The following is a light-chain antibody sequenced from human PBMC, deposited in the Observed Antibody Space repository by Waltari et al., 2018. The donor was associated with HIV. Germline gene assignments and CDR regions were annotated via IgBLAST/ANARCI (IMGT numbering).Light chain of an antibody. Sequence: QSVLTQPPAASGTPGQRVTISCSGRRSTIASNYVYWYHQFPVPPPTLLLSRNNYRPSGVPDRISGSKSGTAAYLAISGLRSEDEADYYCVAWDDTLSALFFGGGTKLTVL. CDR1: RSTIASNY. V-gene: IGLV1-47*01. CDR3: VAWDDTLSALF. J-gene: IGLJ2*01. CDR2: RNN.